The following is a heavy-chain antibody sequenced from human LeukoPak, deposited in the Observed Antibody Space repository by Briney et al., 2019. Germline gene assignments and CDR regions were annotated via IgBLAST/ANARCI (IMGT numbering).Heavy chain of an antibody. J-gene: IGHJ4*02. CDR3: ARDSYYYDSSGYPAYYFDY. CDR1: GYTFTGYY. Sequence: ASVKVSCKASGYTFTGYYMHWVRQAPGQGLEWMGWINPNSGRTNYAQEFQGRVTMTRDTSISTAYMELSRLRSDDTAVYYCARDSYYYDSSGYPAYYFDYWGQGTLVTVSS. CDR2: INPNSGRT. D-gene: IGHD3-22*01. V-gene: IGHV1-2*02.